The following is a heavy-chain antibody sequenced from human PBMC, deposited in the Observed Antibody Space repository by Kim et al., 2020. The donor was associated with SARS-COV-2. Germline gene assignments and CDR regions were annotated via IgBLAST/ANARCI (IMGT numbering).Heavy chain of an antibody. V-gene: IGHV5-51*01. CDR3: ARHVLGAVADS. J-gene: IGHJ4*02. Sequence: RYSRSVQGQVTISADKSISTAYLQWSSLKASDTAMYYCARHVLGAVADSWGQGTLVTVSS. D-gene: IGHD6-19*01.